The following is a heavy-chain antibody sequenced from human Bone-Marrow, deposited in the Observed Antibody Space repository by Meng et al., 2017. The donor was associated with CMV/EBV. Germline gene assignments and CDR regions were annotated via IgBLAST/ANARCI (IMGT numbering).Heavy chain of an antibody. CDR1: GFTVSSSY. D-gene: IGHD3-10*01. CDR2: IYSGGST. J-gene: IGHJ3*02. Sequence: GESLKISCAASGFTVSSSYMSWVRQAPGKGLEWVSLIYSGGSTYYADSVKGRFTISRDNSKNRLYLQMNSLRAEDTAVYYCARKGSGSYGAFDIWGQGTMVTVSS. V-gene: IGHV3-53*01. CDR3: ARKGSGSYGAFDI.